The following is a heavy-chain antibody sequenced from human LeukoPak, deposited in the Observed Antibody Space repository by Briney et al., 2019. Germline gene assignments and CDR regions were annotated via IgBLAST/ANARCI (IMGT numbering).Heavy chain of an antibody. CDR1: GGTFSSYA. CDR2: ISAYNGNT. D-gene: IGHD1-26*01. Sequence: GASVKVSCKASGGTFSSYAISWVRQAPGQGLEWMGGISAYNGNTNYAQKLQGRVTMTTDTSTSTAYMELRSLRSDDTAVYYCARGSGSYWAYYFDYWGQGTLVTVSS. CDR3: ARGSGSYWAYYFDY. J-gene: IGHJ4*02. V-gene: IGHV1-18*01.